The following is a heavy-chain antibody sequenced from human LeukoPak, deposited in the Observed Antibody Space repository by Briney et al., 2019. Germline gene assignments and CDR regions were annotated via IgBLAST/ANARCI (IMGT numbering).Heavy chain of an antibody. J-gene: IGHJ4*02. CDR2: ISSSSSYI. CDR1: GFTFSSYS. CDR3: AREDYGDFPFDY. Sequence: GGSRRLSCAASGFTFSSYSMNWVRQAPGKGLEWVSSISSSSSYIYYADSVKGRFTISRDNAKNSLYLQMNSLRAEDTAVYYCAREDYGDFPFDYWGQGTLVTVSS. V-gene: IGHV3-21*01. D-gene: IGHD4-17*01.